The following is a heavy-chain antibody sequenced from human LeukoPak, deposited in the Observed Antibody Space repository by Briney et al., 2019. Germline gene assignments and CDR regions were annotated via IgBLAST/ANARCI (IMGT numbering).Heavy chain of an antibody. J-gene: IGHJ5*02. V-gene: IGHV1-69*05. CDR2: IIPIFGTA. D-gene: IGHD3-10*01. Sequence: SVKVSCKASGGTFSSYAISWGRQAPGQGLEWMGGIIPIFGTANYAQKFQGRVTITTDESTSTAYMELSSLRSEDTAVYYCAREDSPPGDWFDPWGQGTLVTVSS. CDR3: AREDSPPGDWFDP. CDR1: GGTFSSYA.